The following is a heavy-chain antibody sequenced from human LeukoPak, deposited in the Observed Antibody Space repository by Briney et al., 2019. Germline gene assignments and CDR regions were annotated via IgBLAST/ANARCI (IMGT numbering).Heavy chain of an antibody. V-gene: IGHV4-61*02. Sequence: SETLSLTCTVSGGSISSGSYYGSWIRQPAGNGLEWIGRIYTSGSTNYNPSLKSRVTMSVDTSKNQFSLKLSSVTAADTAVYYCARSLALYQLSEWFDPWGQGTLVTVSS. CDR2: IYTSGST. CDR3: ARSLALYQLSEWFDP. D-gene: IGHD3-16*02. CDR1: GGSISSGSYY. J-gene: IGHJ5*02.